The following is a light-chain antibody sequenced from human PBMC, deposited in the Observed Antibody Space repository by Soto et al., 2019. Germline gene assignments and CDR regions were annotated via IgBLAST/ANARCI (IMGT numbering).Light chain of an antibody. CDR2: GAS. Sequence: ERVMTQSPATLSVSPGERATLSCRASHSVGSNLAWYQQKPGQAPRLLIFGASSRATGVPARFSGSGSGTEFTLPINSMQSEDSAVSFCKQYHNMLLTFGPGTKVDI. CDR1: HSVGSN. V-gene: IGKV3-15*01. CDR3: KQYHNMLLT. J-gene: IGKJ3*01.